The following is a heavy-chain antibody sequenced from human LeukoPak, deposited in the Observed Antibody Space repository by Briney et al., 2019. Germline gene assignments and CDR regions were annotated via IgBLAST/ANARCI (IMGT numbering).Heavy chain of an antibody. CDR1: GGSISDYY. Sequence: SETLSLTCTVSGGSISDYYWSWIRQPPGKGLEWIGYIYYSGSTNYNPSLKSRVSISVDTSKNQFSLKLTSVTAADTVVYYCARLRNYCDYWGQGTLVPVSS. CDR2: IYYSGST. CDR3: ARLRNYCDY. V-gene: IGHV4-59*01. D-gene: IGHD4-17*01. J-gene: IGHJ4*02.